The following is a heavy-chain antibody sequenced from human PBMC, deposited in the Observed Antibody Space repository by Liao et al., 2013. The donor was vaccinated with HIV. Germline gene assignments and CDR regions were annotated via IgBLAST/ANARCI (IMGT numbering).Heavy chain of an antibody. CDR3: ARERLGSSSPFFDY. Sequence: QLQLQESGPGLVKPSETLSLTCTVSGGSISSSSYYWGWIRQPPGKGLEWIGSIYYSGSTYYNPSLKSRVTISVDTSKNQFSLKLNSVTAADTAVYYCARERLGSSSPFFDYWGQGTLVTVSS. V-gene: IGHV4-39*07. J-gene: IGHJ4*02. CDR2: IYYSGST. D-gene: IGHD6-6*01. CDR1: GGSISSSSYY.